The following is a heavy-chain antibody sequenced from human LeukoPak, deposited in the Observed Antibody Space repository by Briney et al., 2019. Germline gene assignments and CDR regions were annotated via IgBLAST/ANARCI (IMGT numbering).Heavy chain of an antibody. CDR3: AREQTGAYFYGMDV. CDR1: GGSVSTSTYY. J-gene: IGHJ6*02. CDR2: IYYSGST. D-gene: IGHD1-1*01. V-gene: IGHV4-61*01. Sequence: SETLSLTCSVSGGSVSTSTYYWSWIRQPPGKGLEWIGYIYYSGSTNYNPSLKSRVTISVDTSKNQFSLKLSSVTAADTAVYYCAREQTGAYFYGMDVWGQGTTVTVSS.